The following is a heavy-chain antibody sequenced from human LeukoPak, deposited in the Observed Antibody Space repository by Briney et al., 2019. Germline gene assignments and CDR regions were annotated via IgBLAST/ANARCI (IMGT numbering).Heavy chain of an antibody. CDR3: ARSYDFWSGYSVFDY. D-gene: IGHD3-3*01. Sequence: SETLSLACTVSGGSISSYYWSWVRQPPGKGLEWIWYIYYGGSNNYNTSLKTQVTISVDTSKSKFSRKLSSVTAADRAVYYCARSYDFWSGYSVFDYWGQGTPGTVSS. CDR1: GGSISSYY. CDR2: IYYGGSN. V-gene: IGHV4-59*01. J-gene: IGHJ4*02.